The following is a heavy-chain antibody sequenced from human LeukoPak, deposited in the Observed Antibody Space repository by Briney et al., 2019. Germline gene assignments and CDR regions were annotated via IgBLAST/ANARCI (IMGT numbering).Heavy chain of an antibody. J-gene: IGHJ6*04. V-gene: IGHV3-7*03. CDR3: AREGIVVAPTAYYYHGLDV. CDR1: KFTFRSYW. Sequence: GGSLRLSCAASKFTFRSYWMSWVRQAPGKGLDWVANIKEDGSEKYYVDSVKGRFTISRDNAKNSLFLQMNSLRAEDTAVYYCAREGIVVAPTAYYYHGLDVWGKGTTVTVSS. D-gene: IGHD2-2*01. CDR2: IKEDGSEK.